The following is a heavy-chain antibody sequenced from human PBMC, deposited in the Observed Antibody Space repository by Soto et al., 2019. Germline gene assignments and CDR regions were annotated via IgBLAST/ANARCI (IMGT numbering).Heavy chain of an antibody. V-gene: IGHV3-7*05. CDR2: IKEDGSER. J-gene: IGHJ4*02. Sequence: VQLVESGGGLVQPGGSLSLSCAASGFTFSNYWMSWVRQAPGKGLEWVANIKEDGSERNYVDSVKGRFIISRDNAQNSWSLQLNSLRAEDTAVYYCARAGSENDYWCQGTVVTVSS. CDR3: ARAGSENDY. CDR1: GFTFSNYW. D-gene: IGHD3-10*01.